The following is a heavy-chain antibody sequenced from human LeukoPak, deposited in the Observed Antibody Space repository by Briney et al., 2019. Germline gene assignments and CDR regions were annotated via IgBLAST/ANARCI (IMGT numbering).Heavy chain of an antibody. J-gene: IGHJ5*02. CDR1: ELTSRNYD. CDR3: AGTVADSSDDWFDP. D-gene: IGHD6-6*01. CDR2: MNPDSGNA. Sequence: ASVKVSCRATELTSRNYDITWVRQATGQGLEWLGCMNPDSGNAGYAPKFQGRVSMTRDNSISTAYMELSSLRSDDTAVYYCAGTVADSSDDWFDPWGQGTLVIVSS. V-gene: IGHV1-8*01.